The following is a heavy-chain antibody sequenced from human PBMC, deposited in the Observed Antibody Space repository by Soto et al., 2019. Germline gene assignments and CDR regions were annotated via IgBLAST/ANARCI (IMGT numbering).Heavy chain of an antibody. J-gene: IGHJ5*02. CDR1: GFTFSSYA. Sequence: LRLSCAASGFTFSSYAMHWVRQAPGKGLEWVAVISYDGSNKYYADSVKGRFTISRDNSKNTLYLQMNSLRSDDTAVYYCARSSVRYSIAAAGLYNWFDPWGQGTLVTVSS. CDR2: ISYDGSNK. D-gene: IGHD6-13*01. V-gene: IGHV3-30-3*01. CDR3: ARSSVRYSIAAAGLYNWFDP.